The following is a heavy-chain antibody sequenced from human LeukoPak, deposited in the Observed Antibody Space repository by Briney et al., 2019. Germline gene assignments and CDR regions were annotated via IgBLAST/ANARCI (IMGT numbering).Heavy chain of an antibody. CDR1: GGSISSYY. CDR3: ARAEPLYSRGHYNY. Sequence: SETLSLTCTVSGGSISSYYWSWIRQPPGKGLEWIGYIYYSGSTNYNPSLKSRVTISVDTSKNQFSLKLSSVTAADTAVYYCARAEPLYSRGHYNYWGQGTPVTVSS. D-gene: IGHD6-19*01. J-gene: IGHJ4*02. V-gene: IGHV4-59*01. CDR2: IYYSGST.